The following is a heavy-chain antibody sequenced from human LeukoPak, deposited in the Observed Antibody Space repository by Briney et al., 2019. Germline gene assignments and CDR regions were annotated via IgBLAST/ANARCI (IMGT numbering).Heavy chain of an antibody. D-gene: IGHD5-24*01. J-gene: IGHJ4*02. CDR1: GGSISSYY. Sequence: SETLSFTCTVSGGSISSYYWSWIRQPPGKGLEWIGYIYYSGSTNYNPSLKSRVTISVDTSKNQFSLKLSSVTAADTAVYYCARGGGRDGSDYWGQGTLVTVSS. V-gene: IGHV4-59*01. CDR3: ARGGGRDGSDY. CDR2: IYYSGST.